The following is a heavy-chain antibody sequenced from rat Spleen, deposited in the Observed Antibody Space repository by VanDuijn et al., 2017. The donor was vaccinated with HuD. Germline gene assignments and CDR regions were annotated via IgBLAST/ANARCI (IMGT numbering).Heavy chain of an antibody. J-gene: IGHJ4*01. CDR3: TRDLGSGYNARIGDVMDA. Sequence: EVQLVESGGGLVQPGRSLRLSCAASGFTFSNYGMAWVRQAPKKGLDWVASISYEGSNTFYRDSVKGRFTVSRDNAKSTLYLQMDSLRSEDTATYYCTRDLGSGYNARIGDVMDAWGQGASVTVSS. CDR1: GFTFSNYG. V-gene: IGHV5-29*01. D-gene: IGHD1-4*01. CDR2: ISYEGSNT.